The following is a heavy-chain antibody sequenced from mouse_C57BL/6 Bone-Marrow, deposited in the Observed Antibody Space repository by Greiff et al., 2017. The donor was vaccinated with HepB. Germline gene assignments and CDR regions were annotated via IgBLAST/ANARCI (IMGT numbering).Heavy chain of an antibody. CDR2: IDPSDSET. J-gene: IGHJ3*01. CDR1: GYTFTSYW. CDR3: AAYGNYEGFAY. Sequence: QVQLQQPGAELVRPGSSVKLSCKASGYTFTSYWLHWVKQRHIQGLEWIGNIDPSDSETHYNQKFKDKATLAVAKSSITAYMQLSCLTSEDSAVYYCAAYGNYEGFAYCGQGTLVTVSA. V-gene: IGHV1-52*01. D-gene: IGHD2-1*01.